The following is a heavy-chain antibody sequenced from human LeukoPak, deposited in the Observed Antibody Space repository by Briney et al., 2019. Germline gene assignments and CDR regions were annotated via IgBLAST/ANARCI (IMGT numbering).Heavy chain of an antibody. CDR2: IYYSGST. CDR1: GGSISSYY. CDR3: ARAIGYCSGGSCYSFHYYYYMDV. D-gene: IGHD2-15*01. Sequence: PSETLSLTCTVSGGSISSYYWSWIRQPPGKGLEWIGYIYYSGSTNYNPSLKSRVTISVDTSKNQFSLKLSSVTAADTAVYYCARAIGYCSGGSCYSFHYYYYMDVWGKGTTVTVSS. J-gene: IGHJ6*03. V-gene: IGHV4-59*12.